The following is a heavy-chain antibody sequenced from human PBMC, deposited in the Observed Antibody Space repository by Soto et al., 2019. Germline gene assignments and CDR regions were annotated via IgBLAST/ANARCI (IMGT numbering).Heavy chain of an antibody. J-gene: IGHJ6*02. CDR3: PRGVFDFWSGHAFRMEV. D-gene: IGHD3-3*01. CDR1: GYTFTSYD. Sequence: ASVKDSCKASGYTFTSYDINWVRQATGQGLEWMGWMNPNSGNTGNAQKFQGRVTMTRNTSISTAYMELSSLRSEDTAVYYCPRGVFDFWSGHAFRMEVWAQGTTVTVSS. CDR2: MNPNSGNT. V-gene: IGHV1-8*01.